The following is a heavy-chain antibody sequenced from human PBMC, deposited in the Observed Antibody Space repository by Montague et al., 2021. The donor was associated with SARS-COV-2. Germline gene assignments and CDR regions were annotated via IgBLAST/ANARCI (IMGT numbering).Heavy chain of an antibody. CDR1: GVSITSDIYF. D-gene: IGHD3-3*01. V-gene: IGHV4-61*02. CDR3: ASYDFWSGYTDDL. J-gene: IGHJ5*02. CDR2: VYPLATN. Sequence: TLSLTCAVSGVSITSDIYFWHWFRQPAGKGLEWIGRVYPLATNKYNPSLRSRLTLAFDTSKNQISLNLTSVTAADAAVYYCASYDFWSGYTDDLWGPGIRVTVSS.